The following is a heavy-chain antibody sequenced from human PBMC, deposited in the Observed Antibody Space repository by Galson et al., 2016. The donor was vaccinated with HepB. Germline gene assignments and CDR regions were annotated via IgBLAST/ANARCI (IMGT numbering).Heavy chain of an antibody. V-gene: IGHV3-43*01. CDR1: GFTFDDFV. Sequence: SLRLSCAASGFTFDDFVLHWVRQVPGEGLEWVSLISWDGSSTFYADSVKGRFTISRDNSKNSLFLQLDSLRTEDTAFYYCATISTGDYYFSYWGHGTLVTVSS. CDR2: ISWDGSST. J-gene: IGHJ4*01. D-gene: IGHD2-21*02. CDR3: ATISTGDYYFSY.